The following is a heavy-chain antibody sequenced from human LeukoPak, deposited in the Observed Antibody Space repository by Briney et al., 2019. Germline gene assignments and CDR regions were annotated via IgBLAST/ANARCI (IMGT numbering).Heavy chain of an antibody. J-gene: IGHJ4*02. CDR1: GFTFSSYA. CDR3: ARATMGNYFDY. V-gene: IGHV3-53*01. CDR2: IYSGGNT. Sequence: GGSLRLSCAASGFTFSSYAMSWVRQAPGKGLEWVSVIYSGGNTYYADSVKGRFTISGDNSKNTLYLQMNSLRAEDTAVYYCARATMGNYFDYWGQGTLVTVSS. D-gene: IGHD3-10*01.